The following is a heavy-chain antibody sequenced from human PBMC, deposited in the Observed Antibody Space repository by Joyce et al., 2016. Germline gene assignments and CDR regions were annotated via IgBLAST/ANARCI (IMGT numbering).Heavy chain of an antibody. CDR3: ARLMESVPDF. CDR2: IYPAGSI. J-gene: IGHJ4*02. V-gene: IGHV3-66*01. CDR1: GFTVRSHS. D-gene: IGHD1-1*01. Sequence: EVQLVESGGGLVQPGGSLRLSCAATGFTVRSHSMTWVRQVPGRGLEWVSNIYPAGSIFYADSVKGRFTIFSDESKNTLYLDMEDLRADDTASYYCARLMESVPDFWGQGTPVTVAP.